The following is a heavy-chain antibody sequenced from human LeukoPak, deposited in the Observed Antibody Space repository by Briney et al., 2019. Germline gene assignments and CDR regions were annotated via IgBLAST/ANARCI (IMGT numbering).Heavy chain of an antibody. CDR3: ARGGPTVRGAITYYYYYYMDV. CDR2: INPNSGGT. J-gene: IGHJ6*03. V-gene: IGHV1-2*02. D-gene: IGHD3-10*01. CDR1: GYTFTGYY. Sequence: ASVKVSCKASGYTFTGYYMHWVRQAPGQGLEWMGWINPNSGGTNYAQKFQGRVTMTRDTSITTAYMELSRLRSDDTAVYYCARGGPTVRGAITYYYYYYMDVWGKGTSVTISS.